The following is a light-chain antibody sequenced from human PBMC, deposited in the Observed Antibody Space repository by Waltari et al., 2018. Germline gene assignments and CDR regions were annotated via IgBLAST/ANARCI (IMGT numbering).Light chain of an antibody. CDR3: QQYNSYSEYT. CDR1: RSISRW. CDR2: KAS. V-gene: IGKV1-5*03. J-gene: IGKJ2*01. Sequence: DIQMTQSPSTLSASVGDTVTTTCRASRSISRWLAWFQQKPGKAPKLLIYKASTLESGVPSRFSGSGSGSEFNITISSLQPDDLATYYCQQYNSYSEYTFGQGTKLEMK.